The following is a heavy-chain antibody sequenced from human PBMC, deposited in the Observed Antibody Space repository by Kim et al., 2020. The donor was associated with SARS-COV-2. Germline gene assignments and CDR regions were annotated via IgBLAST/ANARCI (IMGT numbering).Heavy chain of an antibody. CDR3: AKTKTGYSNYLDYYGMDV. Sequence: GGSLRLSCAASGFTFSSYAMSWVRQAPGKGLEWVSAISGSGGSTYYADSVKGRFTISRDNSKNTLYLQMNSLRAEDTAVYYCAKTKTGYSNYLDYYGMDVWGQGTTVTVSS. V-gene: IGHV3-23*01. D-gene: IGHD4-4*01. CDR1: GFTFSSYA. J-gene: IGHJ6*02. CDR2: ISGSGGST.